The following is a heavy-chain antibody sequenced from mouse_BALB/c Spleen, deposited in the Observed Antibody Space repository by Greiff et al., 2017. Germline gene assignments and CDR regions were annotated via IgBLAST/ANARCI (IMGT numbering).Heavy chain of an antibody. V-gene: IGHV1-4*01. CDR1: GYTFTSYT. CDR3: ARDGNYSYYYAMDY. CDR2: INPSSGYT. Sequence: VQRVESGAELARPGASVKMSCKASGYTFTSYTMHWVKQRPGQGLEWIGYINPSSGYTNYNQKFKDKATLTADKSSSTAYMQLSSLTSEDSAVYYCARDGNYSYYYAMDYWGQGTSVTVSS. D-gene: IGHD2-1*01. J-gene: IGHJ4*01.